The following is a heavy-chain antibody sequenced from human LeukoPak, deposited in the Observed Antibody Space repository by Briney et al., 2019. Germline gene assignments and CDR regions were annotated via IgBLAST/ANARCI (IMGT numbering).Heavy chain of an antibody. CDR1: GFTFSSYS. Sequence: GGPLRLSCAASGFTFSSYSMNWVRQAPGKGLEWVSSISSSSSYIYYADSVKGRFTISRDNAKNSLYLQMNSLRAEDTAVYYCARETYCSSTSCYVYYYGMDVWGQGTTVTVSS. CDR3: ARETYCSSTSCYVYYYGMDV. J-gene: IGHJ6*02. V-gene: IGHV3-21*01. D-gene: IGHD2-2*01. CDR2: ISSSSSYI.